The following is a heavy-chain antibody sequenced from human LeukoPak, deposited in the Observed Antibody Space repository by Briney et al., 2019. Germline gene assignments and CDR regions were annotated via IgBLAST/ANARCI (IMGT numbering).Heavy chain of an antibody. CDR1: GFTFDDYA. CDR2: ISWNSGSM. J-gene: IGHJ6*02. Sequence: GRSLRLSCAASGFTFDDYAMHWVRQAPGKGLEWVSGISWNSGSMGYADSVKGRFTISRDNAKNSLYLQMNSLRAEDTALYYCAKDIRSRGWPPDDYGDYGPILGVYYGMDVWGQGTTVTVSS. V-gene: IGHV3-9*01. CDR3: AKDIRSRGWPPDDYGDYGPILGVYYGMDV. D-gene: IGHD4-17*01.